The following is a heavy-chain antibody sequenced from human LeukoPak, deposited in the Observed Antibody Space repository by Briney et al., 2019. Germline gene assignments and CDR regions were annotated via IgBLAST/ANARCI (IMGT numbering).Heavy chain of an antibody. V-gene: IGHV4-59*08. CDR2: IYYSGST. J-gene: IGHJ4*02. CDR3: ARRTRQQLDFDY. D-gene: IGHD6-13*01. CDR1: GGSISSYY. Sequence: PSETLSLTCTVSGGSISSYYWSWIRQPPGKGLEWIGYIYYSGSTNYNPSLKGRVTISVDTSKNQFSLKLSSVTAADTAVYYCARRTRQQLDFDYWGQGTLVTVSS.